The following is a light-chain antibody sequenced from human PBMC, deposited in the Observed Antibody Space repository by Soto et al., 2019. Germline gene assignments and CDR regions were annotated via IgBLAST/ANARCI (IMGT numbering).Light chain of an antibody. CDR3: CSYAGSYTHVV. V-gene: IGLV2-11*01. Sequence: QSALTQPRSVSGSPGQSVTISCTGTSSDVGGYNHVSWYQQHSGKAPKFMIYDVSKRPSGVPDRFSGSKSGNTASLTISGLQAEDDADYYCCSYAGSYTHVVFGRGTKVTVL. J-gene: IGLJ2*01. CDR2: DVS. CDR1: SSDVGGYNH.